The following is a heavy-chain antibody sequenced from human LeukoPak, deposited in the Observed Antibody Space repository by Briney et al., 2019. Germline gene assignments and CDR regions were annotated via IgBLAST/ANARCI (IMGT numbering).Heavy chain of an antibody. J-gene: IGHJ4*02. Sequence: LAGGSLRLSCAASGFTFSSYWMSWVRQAPGKGREGVANIKEDGSEKYYVDSVKGRFTISRDNAKNSLYLQMNSLRAEDTAVYYCAGGRGSYGYYFDYWGQGTLVTVSS. CDR1: GFTFSSYW. D-gene: IGHD3-16*01. CDR3: AGGRGSYGYYFDY. CDR2: IKEDGSEK. V-gene: IGHV3-7*04.